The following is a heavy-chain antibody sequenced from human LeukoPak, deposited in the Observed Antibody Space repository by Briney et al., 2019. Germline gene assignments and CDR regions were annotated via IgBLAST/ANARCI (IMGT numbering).Heavy chain of an antibody. J-gene: IGHJ4*02. D-gene: IGHD4-17*01. Sequence: PGGSLRLSCAASGFTFSSYGMHWVRQAPGKGLEWVAVISYDGNNKYYADSVKGRFTISRDNSKNTLYLQMNSLRAEDTAVYYCAKEGPYGDYVDNWGQGTLVTVSS. CDR1: GFTFSSYG. CDR3: AKEGPYGDYVDN. V-gene: IGHV3-30*18. CDR2: ISYDGNNK.